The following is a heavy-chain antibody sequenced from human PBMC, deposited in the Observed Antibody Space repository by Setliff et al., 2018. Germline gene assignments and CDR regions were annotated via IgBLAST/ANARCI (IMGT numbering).Heavy chain of an antibody. V-gene: IGHV1-58*01. D-gene: IGHD2-2*01. CDR1: GFTFTSSA. Sequence: SVKVSCKASGFTFTSSAVQWVRQARGQRLEWIGWIVVGSGNTNYAQKFQGRVTITTDESTSTAYMELSSLRSEDTAVYYCARSYCSSTSCYPFDYWGQGTLVTVSS. J-gene: IGHJ4*02. CDR3: ARSYCSSTSCYPFDY. CDR2: IVVGSGNT.